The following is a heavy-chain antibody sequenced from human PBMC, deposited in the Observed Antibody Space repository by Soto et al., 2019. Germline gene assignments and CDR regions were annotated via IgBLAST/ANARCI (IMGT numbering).Heavy chain of an antibody. V-gene: IGHV4-4*02. J-gene: IGHJ4*02. CDR1: GGSISSSNW. D-gene: IGHD3-16*01. Sequence: NPSETLSLTCAVSGGSISSSNWWSWVRQPPGKGLEWIGEIYHSGSTNYNPSLKSRVTISVDKSKNQFSLKLSSVTAADTAVYYCARHWALGPPPDYWGQGTLVTVSS. CDR2: IYHSGST. CDR3: ARHWALGPPPDY.